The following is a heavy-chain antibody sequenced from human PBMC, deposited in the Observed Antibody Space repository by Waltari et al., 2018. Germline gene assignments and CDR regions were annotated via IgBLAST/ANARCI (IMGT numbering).Heavy chain of an antibody. V-gene: IGHV4-34*01. D-gene: IGHD6-13*01. CDR1: GGSFSGYY. J-gene: IGHJ4*02. Sequence: QVQLQQWGAGLLKPSETLSLTCAVYGGSFSGYYWSWIRQPPGKGLEWIGEINHSGSTNYNPSLKSRVTISVDTSKNQFSLKLSSVTAADTAVYYCARYRPAAPNHYYFDYWGQGTLVTVSS. CDR3: ARYRPAAPNHYYFDY. CDR2: INHSGST.